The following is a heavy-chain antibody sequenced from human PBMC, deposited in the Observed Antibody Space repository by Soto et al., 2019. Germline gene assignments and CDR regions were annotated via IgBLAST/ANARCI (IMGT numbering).Heavy chain of an antibody. Sequence: KTSETLSLTCTVSGGSISIGGYYLSWIRQHPGKGLEWIGYIYYSGSTYYNPSLKSRVTISVDTSKNQFSLKLSSVTAADTAVYYCARYLVAADWFHPWGQGTLVT. CDR3: ARYLVAADWFHP. V-gene: IGHV4-31*03. CDR1: GGSISIGGYY. CDR2: IYYSGST. J-gene: IGHJ5*02. D-gene: IGHD2-15*01.